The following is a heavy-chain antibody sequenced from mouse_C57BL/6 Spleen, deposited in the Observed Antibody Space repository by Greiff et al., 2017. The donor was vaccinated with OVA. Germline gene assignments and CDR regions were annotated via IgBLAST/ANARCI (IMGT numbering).Heavy chain of an antibody. D-gene: IGHD1-1*01. V-gene: IGHV1-52*01. CDR1: GYTFTSYW. J-gene: IGHJ3*01. CDR3: ARDYGDFFAY. CDR2: IDPSDSET. Sequence: QVQLQQPGAELVRPGSSVKLSCKASGYTFTSYWMHWVKQRPIQGLEWIGNIDPSDSETHCNQKFKDKATLTVDKSSSTAYMQLSSLTSEDSAVYYCARDYGDFFAYWGQGTLVTVSA.